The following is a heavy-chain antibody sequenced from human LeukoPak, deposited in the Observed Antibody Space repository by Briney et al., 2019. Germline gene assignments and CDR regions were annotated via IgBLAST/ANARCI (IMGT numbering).Heavy chain of an antibody. D-gene: IGHD1-1*01. CDR3: STPIDSGSPRY. CDR1: GFPFSSYV. J-gene: IGHJ4*02. Sequence: GGSLRLSCAASGFPFSSYVMSWVRQAPGKGLEWVSSISGSGGNTYYADSVKGRFTISRDNSKSTLYLQMNSLRAEDTAIFYFSTPIDSGSPRYGGQGTLASVSP. CDR2: ISGSGGNT. V-gene: IGHV3-23*01.